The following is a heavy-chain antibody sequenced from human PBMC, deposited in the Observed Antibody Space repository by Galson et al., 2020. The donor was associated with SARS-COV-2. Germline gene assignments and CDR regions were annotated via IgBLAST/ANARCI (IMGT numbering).Heavy chain of an antibody. V-gene: IGHV2-70*17. J-gene: IGHJ6*03. Sequence: SGPTLVKPTQTLTLTCTFSGFSLTTSGMCVSWIRQPPGKALEWPARIDWDGDKFYSASLKTRLTVSKDTSQNHVFLILTNVDPVDTATYYCAHILPEAGGYYYMDVWGKGISVTISS. CDR2: IDWDGDK. CDR3: AHILPEAGGYYYMDV. CDR1: GFSLTTSGMC. D-gene: IGHD6-19*01.